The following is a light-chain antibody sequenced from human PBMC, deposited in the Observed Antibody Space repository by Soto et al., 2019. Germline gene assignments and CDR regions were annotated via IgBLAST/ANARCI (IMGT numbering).Light chain of an antibody. CDR2: DVS. CDR1: SSDVGGYNY. CDR3: SSYTSSSGV. V-gene: IGLV2-14*01. J-gene: IGLJ1*01. Sequence: SQPGTGSGSGGEGITISKTGTSSDVGGYNYVSWYQQHPGKAPKLMIYDVSNRPSGVSNRFSGSKSGNTASLTISGLQAEDEADYYCSSYTSSSGVFGTGTKVTVL.